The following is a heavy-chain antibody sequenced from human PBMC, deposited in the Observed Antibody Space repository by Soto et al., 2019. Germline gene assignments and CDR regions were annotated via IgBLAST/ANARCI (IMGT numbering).Heavy chain of an antibody. V-gene: IGHV4-31*02. J-gene: IGHJ3*02. CDR3: ARARLRAVYAFDI. CDR2: IYFSGST. CDR1: GGSISSGAYS. Sequence: PSETLSLTCTVSGGSISSGAYSWSWIRQRPGKGLVWIGYIYFSGSTYYSPSLKSRLSISLDTSNNQFSLRLRSVTAADTAMYYCARARLRAVYAFDIWGQGTMVTVSS. D-gene: IGHD4-17*01.